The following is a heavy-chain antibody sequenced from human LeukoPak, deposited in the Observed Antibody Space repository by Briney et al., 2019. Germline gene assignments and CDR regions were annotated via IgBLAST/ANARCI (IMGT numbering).Heavy chain of an antibody. CDR3: ARMSYYDSSGDNWFDP. CDR1: GYTFTSYG. CDR2: MNPNSGNT. J-gene: IGHJ5*02. Sequence: EASVKVSCKASGYTFTSYGISWVRQATGQGLEWMGWMNPNSGNTGYAQKFQGRVTMTRNTSISTAYMELSSLRSEDTAVYYCARMSYYDSSGDNWFDPWGQGTLVTVSS. V-gene: IGHV1-8*02. D-gene: IGHD3-22*01.